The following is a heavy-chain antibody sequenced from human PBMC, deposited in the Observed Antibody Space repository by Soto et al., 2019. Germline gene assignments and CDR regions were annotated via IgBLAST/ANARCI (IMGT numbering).Heavy chain of an antibody. CDR2: TYYRSKWYN. CDR1: GDSVSSNSAA. J-gene: IGHJ6*02. CDR3: ARATGTTIRGNYGMDV. Sequence: QVQLQQSGPGLVKPSQTLSLTCAISGDSVSSNSAAWNWIRQSPSRGLEWLGRTYYRSKWYNDYAVSVKSRITTNPDTSKNQFSLQLNSVTPEDTAVYYCARATGTTIRGNYGMDVWGQGTTVTVSS. D-gene: IGHD1-7*01. V-gene: IGHV6-1*01.